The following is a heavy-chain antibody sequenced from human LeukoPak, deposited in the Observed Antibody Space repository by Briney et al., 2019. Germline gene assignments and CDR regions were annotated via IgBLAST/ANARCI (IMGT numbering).Heavy chain of an antibody. D-gene: IGHD2-2*01. J-gene: IGHJ4*02. Sequence: PGRSLRLSCAASGFTFCSYNFHWLRQAPGKGLEWLTVISYDGSYTSYGASVKGRFTVSRDNSQNTLYLQMNGLRAEDTALYYCARDHSAMPSYWGQGTLVTVSS. CDR2: ISYDGSYT. CDR1: GFTFCSYN. CDR3: ARDHSAMPSY. V-gene: IGHV3-30*03.